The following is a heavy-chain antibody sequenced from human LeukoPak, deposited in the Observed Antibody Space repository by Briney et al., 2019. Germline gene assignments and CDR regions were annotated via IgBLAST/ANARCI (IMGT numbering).Heavy chain of an antibody. CDR3: ARDKAVTTELTQYFQH. J-gene: IGHJ1*01. CDR1: GYTFITYG. CDR2: ISAYNGYT. V-gene: IGHV1-18*01. Sequence: ASVKVSCKASGYTFITYGIIWVRQAPGQGLEWMGWISAYNGYTNYAQKFQFRVTMTTDTSTSTAYMELRSLTSDDTAVYYCARDKAVTTELTQYFQHWGQGTLVTVSS. D-gene: IGHD4-11*01.